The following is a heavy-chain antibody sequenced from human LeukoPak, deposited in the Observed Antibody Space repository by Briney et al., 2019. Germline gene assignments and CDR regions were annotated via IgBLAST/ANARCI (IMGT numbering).Heavy chain of an antibody. D-gene: IGHD4-17*01. CDR1: GFTFSNYA. V-gene: IGHV3-23*01. CDR2: ISGSAAAT. J-gene: IGHJ4*02. Sequence: PGGSLRLSCAASGFTFSNYAMSWVRQAPGQGLEWVSTISGSAAATYYADSVEGRFTISRDNSKNTLYLQMNSLRAEDTAVYYCAREGTTVTTYFDYWGQGTLVTVSS. CDR3: AREGTTVTTYFDY.